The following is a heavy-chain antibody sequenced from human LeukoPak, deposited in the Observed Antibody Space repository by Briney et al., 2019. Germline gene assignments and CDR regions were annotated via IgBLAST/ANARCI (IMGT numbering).Heavy chain of an antibody. J-gene: IGHJ4*02. Sequence: SETLSLTCTVSGGSISSYYWSWIRQPPGKGLEGIGYIYYSGSTNYNPSLKSRVTISVDTSKNQFSLKLSSVTAADTAVYCCAGGLNDYSNGYWGQGTLVTVSS. CDR3: AGGLNDYSNGY. D-gene: IGHD4-11*01. V-gene: IGHV4-59*01. CDR2: IYYSGST. CDR1: GGSISSYY.